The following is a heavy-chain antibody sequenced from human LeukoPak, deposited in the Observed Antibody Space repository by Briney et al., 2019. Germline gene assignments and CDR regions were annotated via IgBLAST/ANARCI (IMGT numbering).Heavy chain of an antibody. CDR2: ISWNSGSI. CDR1: GFTFDDYA. D-gene: IGHD6-19*01. CDR3: ARGHDPAVANRGLDY. J-gene: IGHJ4*02. V-gene: IGHV3-9*01. Sequence: GGSLRLSCAASGFTFDDYAMHWVRQAPGKGLEWVSGISWNSGSIGYADSVKGRFTISRDNAKNSLYLQMNSLRAEDTAVYYCARGHDPAVANRGLDYWGQGTLVTVSS.